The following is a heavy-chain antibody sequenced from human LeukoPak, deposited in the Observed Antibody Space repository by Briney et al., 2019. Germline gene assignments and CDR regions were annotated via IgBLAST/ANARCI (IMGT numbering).Heavy chain of an antibody. D-gene: IGHD3-22*01. V-gene: IGHV1-2*02. CDR1: GYTFIGYY. CDR2: INPDSGGT. Sequence: ASVKVSCKASGYTFIGYYMHWVRQAPGQGVEWMGWINPDSGGTNYAQQFQGRVTMTRDTSISTAYMDLSRLTSDDTGVYYCARRMAESYYDSSSYPSLGYWGQGTLVTVSS. CDR3: ARRMAESYYDSSSYPSLGY. J-gene: IGHJ4*02.